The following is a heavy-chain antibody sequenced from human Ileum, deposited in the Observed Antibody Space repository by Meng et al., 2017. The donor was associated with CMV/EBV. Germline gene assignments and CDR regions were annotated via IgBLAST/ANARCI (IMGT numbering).Heavy chain of an antibody. V-gene: IGHV6-1*01. Sequence: QVPLQPPGPGLGKPSRAPLRTLATSGDSVSSNIAAWSWIRPSPSGGLEWLGRTYYRSKWYDDYAVSVKSRVTITPDTSKNQFSLHLNSVSPEDTAIYFCAREMGAHDYWGQGTLVTVSS. CDR3: AREMGAHDY. D-gene: IGHD4/OR15-4a*01. CDR1: GDSVSSNIAA. CDR2: TYYRSKWYD. J-gene: IGHJ4*02.